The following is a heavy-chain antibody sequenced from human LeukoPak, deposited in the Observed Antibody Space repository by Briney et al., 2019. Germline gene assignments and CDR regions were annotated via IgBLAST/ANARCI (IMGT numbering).Heavy chain of an antibody. CDR1: GGSFSGYY. Sequence: SETLSLTCAVYGGSFSGYYWSWIRQPPGKGLEWTGEINHSGSTNHNPSLKSRVTISVDTSKNQFSLKLSSVTAADTAVYYCASSSGWQTPIGYWGQGTLVTVSS. D-gene: IGHD6-19*01. J-gene: IGHJ4*02. V-gene: IGHV4-34*01. CDR3: ASSSGWQTPIGY. CDR2: INHSGST.